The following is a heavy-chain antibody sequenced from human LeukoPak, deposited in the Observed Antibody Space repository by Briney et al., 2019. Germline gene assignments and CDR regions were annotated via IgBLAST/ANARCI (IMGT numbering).Heavy chain of an antibody. CDR3: AKAGSIRFDY. Sequence: GGSLRLSCAASGFTFSSYAMSWVHQAPGKGLEWVSGISGSGGSGGSTYYADSVKGRFTISRDNSKNTLYLQMNSLRAEDTAVYYCAKAGSIRFDYWGQGTLVTVSS. V-gene: IGHV3-23*01. D-gene: IGHD1-26*01. J-gene: IGHJ4*02. CDR2: ISGSGGSGGST. CDR1: GFTFSSYA.